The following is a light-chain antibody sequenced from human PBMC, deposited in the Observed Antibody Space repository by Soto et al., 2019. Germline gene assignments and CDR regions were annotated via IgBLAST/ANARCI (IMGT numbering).Light chain of an antibody. CDR2: DVS. CDR3: QQYGSSPPFT. J-gene: IGKJ3*01. V-gene: IGKV3-15*01. CDR1: QGVTTN. Sequence: IVVTKSACTLSVSPGERATLSCRAGQGVTTNFAWYQQKSGQSPRLLIYDVSIRATGVPARFSGTGSETDFTLTISGLQSEDSAVYYCQQYGSSPPFTFGPGTKVDIK.